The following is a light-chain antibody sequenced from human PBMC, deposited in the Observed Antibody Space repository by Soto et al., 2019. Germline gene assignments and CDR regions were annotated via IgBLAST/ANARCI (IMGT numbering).Light chain of an antibody. Sequence: EIVMTQSPATLSVSPGERATLSCRASQSVGSTLACYHQKPGQAPRPLIYGASTRATGIPARFSGSGSGTEFTLTISSLQSEDFAVYYCQHYNNWPRTFGQGTKVEIK. V-gene: IGKV3-15*01. CDR1: QSVGST. J-gene: IGKJ1*01. CDR2: GAS. CDR3: QHYNNWPRT.